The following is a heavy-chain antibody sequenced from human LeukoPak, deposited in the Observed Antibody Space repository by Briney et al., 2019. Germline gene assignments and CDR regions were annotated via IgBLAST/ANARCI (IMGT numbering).Heavy chain of an antibody. CDR1: GGTFSSYA. Sequence: GASVKVSCKASGGTFSSYAISWVRQAPGQGLEWMGRIIPILGIANYAQKFQGRVTITADKSTSTAYMEQSSLRSEDTAVYYCARSETNSYYFDYWGQGTLVTVSS. J-gene: IGHJ4*02. V-gene: IGHV1-69*04. CDR2: IIPILGIA. D-gene: IGHD1-14*01. CDR3: ARSETNSYYFDY.